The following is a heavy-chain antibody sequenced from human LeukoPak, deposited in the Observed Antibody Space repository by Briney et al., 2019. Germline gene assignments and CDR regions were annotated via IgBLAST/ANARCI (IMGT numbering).Heavy chain of an antibody. D-gene: IGHD1-26*01. CDR3: VKGCPSVGATVRSDI. V-gene: IGHV3-64D*09. J-gene: IGHJ3*02. CDR1: GFTFSSYA. Sequence: GGSLRLSCSASGFTFSSYAMHWVRPAPGKGLEYVSAISSNGGSTYYADSVKGRFTISRDNSKNTLYLLMSSLSAEDTAVYYCVKGCPSVGATVRSDIWGQGTMVSVST. CDR2: ISSNGGST.